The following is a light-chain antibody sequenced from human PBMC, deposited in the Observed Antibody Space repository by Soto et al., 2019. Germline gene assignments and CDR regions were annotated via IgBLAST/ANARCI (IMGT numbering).Light chain of an antibody. CDR3: QQYYTIPIT. V-gene: IGKV4-1*01. J-gene: IGKJ4*01. CDR2: WAS. Sequence: IVLTPSPDNLSVSPGDRAPLSCRASQSVGPNLVWYQQKPGQPPKLLIYWASARESGVPDRFSGSGSETNFNFTIQSLQAEDVAVYYCQQYYTIPITFGGGTKVDIK. CDR1: QSVGPN.